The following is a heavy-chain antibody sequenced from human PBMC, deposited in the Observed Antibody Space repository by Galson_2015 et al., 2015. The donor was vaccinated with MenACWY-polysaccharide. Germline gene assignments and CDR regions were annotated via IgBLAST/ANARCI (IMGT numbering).Heavy chain of an antibody. CDR1: GFTFSSYW. CDR3: ARDPHCGAGCSIHDAFDV. CDR2: INTDGSST. V-gene: IGHV3-74*01. D-gene: IGHD2-21*02. Sequence: RLSCAASGFTFSSYWMHWVRQAPGEGQVWVSRINTDGSSTSYADSVKGRFTVSRDNAKDTVYLQMNSLRAEDTAVYYCARDPHCGAGCSIHDAFDVWGQGTKVTVSS. J-gene: IGHJ3*01.